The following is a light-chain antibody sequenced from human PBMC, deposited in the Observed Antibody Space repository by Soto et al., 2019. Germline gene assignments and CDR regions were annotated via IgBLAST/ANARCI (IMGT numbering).Light chain of an antibody. CDR2: DTS. J-gene: IGKJ1*01. Sequence: LSLSPGARATLSCRASQSVSNHYLAWYQQKPGQAPSLLIFDTSRRATGIPDRFTGSGSGTDFALTISRVEPQDIAVYFCQQYGSSPGTFGQGTKVDIK. CDR3: QQYGSSPGT. V-gene: IGKV3-20*01. CDR1: QSVSNHY.